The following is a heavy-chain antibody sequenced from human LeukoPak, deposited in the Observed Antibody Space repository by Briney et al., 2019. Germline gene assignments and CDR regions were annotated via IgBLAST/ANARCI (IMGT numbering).Heavy chain of an antibody. Sequence: GESLKISCKGSGYTFTNYWIGWVRQMPGKGLEFMGIIYPGDSDTRYSPSFQGQVTISADKSISTAYLQWSSLKASDTAMYYCARHRGRGYCSSTSCYGAFDIWGQGTMVTVSS. CDR2: IYPGDSDT. D-gene: IGHD2-2*01. CDR1: GYTFTNYW. J-gene: IGHJ3*02. CDR3: ARHRGRGYCSSTSCYGAFDI. V-gene: IGHV5-51*01.